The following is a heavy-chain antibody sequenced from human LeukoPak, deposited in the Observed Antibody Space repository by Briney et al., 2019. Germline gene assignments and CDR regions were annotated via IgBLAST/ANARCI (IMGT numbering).Heavy chain of an antibody. Sequence: GGSLRLSCAASGFTFSTYWMHWVRQTPGKGLVWVSRINGDGSSTTYADSVKGRFTISRDNAKNTLYLQMNSLRAEDTAVYYCARHCSSTSCSPHWGQGTLVTVSS. D-gene: IGHD2-2*01. J-gene: IGHJ4*02. CDR1: GFTFSTYW. V-gene: IGHV3-74*01. CDR2: INGDGSST. CDR3: ARHCSSTSCSPH.